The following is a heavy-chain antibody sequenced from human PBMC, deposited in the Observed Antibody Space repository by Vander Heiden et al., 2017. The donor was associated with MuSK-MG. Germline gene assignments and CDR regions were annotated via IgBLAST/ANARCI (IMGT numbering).Heavy chain of an antibody. V-gene: IGHV3-9*01. CDR3: AKVSKVGATTDAFDI. Sequence: EVQLVESGGGLVQPGRSLTLPCPASGLPLDDYAMHWVRQAPGKGLEWVSGISWNSGSIGYADSVKGRFTISRDNAKNSLYLQMNSLRAEDTALYYCAKVSKVGATTDAFDIWGQGTMVTVSS. J-gene: IGHJ3*02. D-gene: IGHD1-26*01. CDR1: GLPLDDYA. CDR2: ISWNSGSI.